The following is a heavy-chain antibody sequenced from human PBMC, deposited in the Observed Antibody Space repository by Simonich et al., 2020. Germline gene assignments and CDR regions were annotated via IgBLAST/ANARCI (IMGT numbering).Heavy chain of an antibody. CDR1: GYTFTGYY. CDR2: TNPNSGCT. V-gene: IGHV1-2*02. Sequence: QVQLVQSGAEVKKPGASVKVSCKASGYTFTGYYMHWGRQAPGQGLGGMGWTNPNSGCTNDAQKFQGRVPMTRETSISTAYMELSRLRSDATAVYYCARVRFEAFDIWGQGTMVTVSS. J-gene: IGHJ3*02. CDR3: ARVRFEAFDI.